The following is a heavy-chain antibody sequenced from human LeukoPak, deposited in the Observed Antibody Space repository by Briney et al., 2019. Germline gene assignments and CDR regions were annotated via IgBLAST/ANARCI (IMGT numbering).Heavy chain of an antibody. CDR2: ISSSSSTI. CDR3: SWDHTGKEDI. D-gene: IGHD2-8*02. J-gene: IGHJ3*02. Sequence: PGGSLRLSCAASGFTFSSYSMNWVRQAPGKGLEWVSYISSSSSTIYYADSVKGRFTISRDNAKNTLYLQMNSLRAEDTAVYYCSWDHTGKEDIWGHGTMVTVSS. V-gene: IGHV3-48*04. CDR1: GFTFSSYS.